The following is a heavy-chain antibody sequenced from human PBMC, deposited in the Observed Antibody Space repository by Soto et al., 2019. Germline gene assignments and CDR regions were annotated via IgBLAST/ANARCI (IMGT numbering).Heavy chain of an antibody. CDR3: ARGNFWSGGPIYYYYGMDV. J-gene: IGHJ6*02. CDR1: GGTFSSYA. CDR2: IIPIFGTA. V-gene: IGHV1-69*13. D-gene: IGHD3-3*01. Sequence: ASVKVSCKASGGTFSSYAISWVRQAPGQGLEWMGGIIPIFGTANYAQKFQGRVTITADESTSTAYMELSSLRSEDTAVYYCARGNFWSGGPIYYYYGMDVWGQGTTVTVSS.